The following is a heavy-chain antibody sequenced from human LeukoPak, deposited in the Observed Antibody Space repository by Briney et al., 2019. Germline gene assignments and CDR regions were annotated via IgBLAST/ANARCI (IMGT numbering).Heavy chain of an antibody. Sequence: SETLSLTCTVSGGSISSSTYYWGWIRQPPGKGLEWIGSMYYSGNTYYNPSLKSRVTISVDTSKNQFSLKLSSVTAADTAVYYCARDRYYYDSGSYLLDYWGQGTLVTVSS. J-gene: IGHJ4*02. CDR3: ARDRYYYDSGSYLLDY. CDR1: GGSISSSTYY. V-gene: IGHV4-39*01. CDR2: MYYSGNT. D-gene: IGHD3-10*01.